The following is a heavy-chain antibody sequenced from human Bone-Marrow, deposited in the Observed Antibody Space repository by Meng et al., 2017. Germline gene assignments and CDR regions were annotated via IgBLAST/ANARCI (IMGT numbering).Heavy chain of an antibody. CDR3: AWDDRAKFDY. Sequence: VRGVESGVGLGKPGGSLRLSCVAFGFTFSKAWMSLVRQSPGKGLEWVGRIKSKPDGETSDYSTPVKDRFTISRDDSKNTLYLQMSSLKIEDTAVYYCAWDDRAKFDYWGQRTLVTVSS. CDR2: IKSKPDGETS. CDR1: GFTFSKAW. V-gene: IGHV3-15*01. D-gene: IGHD1-1*01. J-gene: IGHJ4*02.